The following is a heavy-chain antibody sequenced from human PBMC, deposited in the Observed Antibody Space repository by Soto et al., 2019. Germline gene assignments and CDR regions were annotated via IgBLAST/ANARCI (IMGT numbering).Heavy chain of an antibody. CDR3: AKGRTFFDF. CDR1: GFAFSNYA. J-gene: IGHJ4*02. V-gene: IGHV3-23*01. CDR2: ISDGAGAT. D-gene: IGHD3-16*01. Sequence: EVHLLESGGGLVQPGGSLRISCAASGFAFSNYAMTWVRQAPGKGLEWVSDISDGAGATHYADSVKGRFTISRDDSKNTLYLQLDRLTAEDAAVYYCAKGRTFFDFWGQGTSVTVSS.